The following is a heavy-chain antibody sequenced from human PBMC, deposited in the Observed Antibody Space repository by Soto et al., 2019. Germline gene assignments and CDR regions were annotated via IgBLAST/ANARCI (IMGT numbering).Heavy chain of an antibody. D-gene: IGHD6-6*01. CDR1: GFTVSSNY. J-gene: IGHJ6*03. CDR3: ARDKYSSSSVGWGWYYYYYMDV. CDR2: IYSGGST. Sequence: GGSLRLSCAASGFTVSSNYMSWVRQAPGKGLEWVSVIYSGGSTYYADSVKGRFTISRDNSKNTLYLQMNSLRAEDTAVYYCARDKYSSSSVGWGWYYYYYMDVWGKGTTVTVSS. V-gene: IGHV3-66*01.